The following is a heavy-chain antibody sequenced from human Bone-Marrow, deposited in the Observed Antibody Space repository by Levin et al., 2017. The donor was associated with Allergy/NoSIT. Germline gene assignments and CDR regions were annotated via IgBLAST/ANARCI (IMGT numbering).Heavy chain of an antibody. D-gene: IGHD6-19*01. CDR2: ISGSGGST. V-gene: IGHV3-23*01. CDR3: ARRGPGYSSGCSSPGALFDY. Sequence: SCAASGFTFSSYAMSWVRQAPGKGLEWVSAISGSGGSTYYADSVKGRFTISRDNSKNTLYLQMNSLRAEDTAVYYCARRGPGYSSGCSSPGALFDYWGQGTLVTVSS. CDR1: GFTFSSYA. J-gene: IGHJ4*02.